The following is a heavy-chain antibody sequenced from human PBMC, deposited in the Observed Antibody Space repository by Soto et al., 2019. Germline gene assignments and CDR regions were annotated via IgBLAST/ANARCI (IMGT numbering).Heavy chain of an antibody. J-gene: IGHJ4*02. CDR1: GGTFSSYA. Sequence: GASVKVSCKASGGTFSSYAISWVRQAPGQGLEWMGGIIPIFGTANYAQKFQGRVTITADESTSTAYMELSSLRSEDTAVYYCARATTVVTSSINFDYWGQGTLVTVPQ. CDR3: ARATTVVTSSINFDY. V-gene: IGHV1-69*13. D-gene: IGHD4-17*01. CDR2: IIPIFGTA.